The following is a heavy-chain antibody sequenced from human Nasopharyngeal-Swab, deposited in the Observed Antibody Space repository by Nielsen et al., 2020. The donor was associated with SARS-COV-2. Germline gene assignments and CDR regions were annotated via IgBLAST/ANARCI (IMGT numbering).Heavy chain of an antibody. CDR2: TSYRSRWFT. D-gene: IGHD6-6*01. Sequence: SQTLSLTCAISGDSVSSTSTGWSWIRQSPSRGLEWLGRTSYRSRWFTDYAPSVESRITINPDTSKNQLSLLVNSATPEDTAVYYCARHISSSRAYFDSWGQGTLVTVSS. CDR3: ARHISSSRAYFDS. V-gene: IGHV6-1*01. J-gene: IGHJ4*02. CDR1: GDSVSSTSTG.